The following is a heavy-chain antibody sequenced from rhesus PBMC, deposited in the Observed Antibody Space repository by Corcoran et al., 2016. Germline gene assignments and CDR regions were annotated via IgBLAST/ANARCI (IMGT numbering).Heavy chain of an antibody. CDR1: GGSIRSHY. Sequence: QVQLQESGPGLVKPSETLSLTCAVSGGSIRSHYWSWIRQAPGKGLEWIGRIYSSGGSTDYNPSLKSRVTISTDTSKNQFSLKLSSVTAADTAVYYCARETPTGVIDYWGQGVLVTVSS. V-gene: IGHV4-160*01. CDR3: ARETPTGVIDY. J-gene: IGHJ4*01. D-gene: IGHD3-34*01. CDR2: IYSSGGST.